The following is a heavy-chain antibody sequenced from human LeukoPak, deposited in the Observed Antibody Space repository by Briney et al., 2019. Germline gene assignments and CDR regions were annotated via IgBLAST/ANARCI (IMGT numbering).Heavy chain of an antibody. V-gene: IGHV1-18*01. J-gene: IGHJ6*02. CDR3: ARGEQWLSEFYYYYGMDV. D-gene: IGHD6-19*01. Sequence: ASVKVSCKASGYTFTSYGISWVRQAPGQGLEWMGWISAYNGNTNYAQKLQGRVTMTTDTSTSTAYMELRSLRSDDTAVYYCARGEQWLSEFYYYYGMDVWGQGTTVTVSS. CDR1: GYTFTSYG. CDR2: ISAYNGNT.